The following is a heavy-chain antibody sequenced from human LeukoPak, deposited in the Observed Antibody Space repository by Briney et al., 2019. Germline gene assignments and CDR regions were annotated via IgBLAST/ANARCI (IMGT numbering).Heavy chain of an antibody. Sequence: GGSLRLSCAASGFTFSSYAMSWVRQAPGKGLEWVSSISSSSSYIYYADSVKGRFTISRDNAKNSLYLQMNSLRAEDTAVYYCARKYSSSSGRDYWGQGTLVTVSS. D-gene: IGHD6-6*01. CDR3: ARKYSSSSGRDY. CDR1: GFTFSSYA. J-gene: IGHJ4*02. CDR2: ISSSSSYI. V-gene: IGHV3-21*01.